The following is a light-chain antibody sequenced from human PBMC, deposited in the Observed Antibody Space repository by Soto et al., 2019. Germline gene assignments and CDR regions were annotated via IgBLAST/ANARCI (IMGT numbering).Light chain of an antibody. Sequence: EIVLTQSPGTLSLSPGEKATLSCRASQSVSSSYLAWYQQKLGQAPRLLIYGASTRATGIPDRFSGSGSGTDFTLTISRLEPEDFAVYYCQQYAKSRTFGQGTKVEIK. CDR1: QSVSSSY. CDR2: GAS. CDR3: QQYAKSRT. J-gene: IGKJ1*01. V-gene: IGKV3-20*01.